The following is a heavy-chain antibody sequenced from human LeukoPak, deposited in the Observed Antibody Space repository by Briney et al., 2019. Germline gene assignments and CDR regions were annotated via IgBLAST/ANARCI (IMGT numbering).Heavy chain of an antibody. D-gene: IGHD6-19*01. CDR2: ISYDGSNK. CDR3: ASIRSSSGWPFDY. Sequence: PGGSLRLSCAASGFTFSSYAKHWVRQAPGKGLEWVAVISYDGSNKYYADSVKGRFTISRDNSKNTLYLQMNSLRAEDTAVYYCASIRSSSGWPFDYWGQGTLVTVSS. V-gene: IGHV3-30-3*01. CDR1: GFTFSSYA. J-gene: IGHJ4*02.